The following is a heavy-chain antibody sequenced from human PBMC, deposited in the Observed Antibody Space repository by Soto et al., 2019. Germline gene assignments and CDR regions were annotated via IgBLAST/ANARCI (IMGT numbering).Heavy chain of an antibody. CDR3: ASGIAAANWFDP. CDR2: IYYSGST. D-gene: IGHD6-13*01. J-gene: IGHJ5*02. V-gene: IGHV4-31*03. Sequence: PSETLSLTCTVSGGSISSGDYYWSWIRQHPGKGLEWIGYIYYSGSTYYNPSLKSRATISVDTSKNQFSLKLSSVTAADTAVYYCASGIAAANWFDPWGQGTLVTVSS. CDR1: GGSISSGDYY.